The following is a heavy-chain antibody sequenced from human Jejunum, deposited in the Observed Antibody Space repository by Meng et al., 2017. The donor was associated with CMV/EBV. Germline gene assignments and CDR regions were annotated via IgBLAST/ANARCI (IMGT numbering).Heavy chain of an antibody. CDR2: IIPFLGST. V-gene: IGHV1-69*05. D-gene: IGHD6-6*01. J-gene: IGHJ4*02. CDR3: ARAYSTSSPHFDF. Sequence: SGGTFSSYAISWVRQAPGQGLEWMGGIIPFLGSTIYAQKFQGRVTITTDESTSTAYMELSSLRSEDTAVYYCARAYSTSSPHFDFWGQGTLVTVSS. CDR1: GGTFSSYA.